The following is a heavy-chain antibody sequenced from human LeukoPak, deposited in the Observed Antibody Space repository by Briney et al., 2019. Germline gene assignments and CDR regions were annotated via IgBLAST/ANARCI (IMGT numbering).Heavy chain of an antibody. J-gene: IGHJ4*02. CDR1: GFTFSSYG. CDR3: AHGAMYQLDY. CDR2: IRYDGSNK. Sequence: GGSLRLSCAASGFTFSSYGMHWVRQAPGKGLEWVAFIRYDGSNKYYADSVKGRFTISGDNSRNTLFLQMNSLRAEDTAVYYCAHGAMYQLDYWGQGTLVTVSS. V-gene: IGHV3-30*02. D-gene: IGHD2-2*01.